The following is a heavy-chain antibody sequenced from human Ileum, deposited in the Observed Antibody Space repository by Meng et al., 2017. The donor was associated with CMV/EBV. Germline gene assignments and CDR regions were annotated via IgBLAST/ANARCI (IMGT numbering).Heavy chain of an antibody. Sequence: ASVKVSCKASGYTFTGYYIHWVRQATGQGLEWMGWMSPHSGHTGYTQKFQGRVIMTRDTSRSTAYMELSSLRSDDTAVYYCARGADFGGRGDFDYWGQGTLVTVSS. V-gene: IGHV1-8*02. D-gene: IGHD4-23*01. CDR3: ARGADFGGRGDFDY. CDR2: MSPHSGHT. J-gene: IGHJ4*02. CDR1: GYTFTGYY.